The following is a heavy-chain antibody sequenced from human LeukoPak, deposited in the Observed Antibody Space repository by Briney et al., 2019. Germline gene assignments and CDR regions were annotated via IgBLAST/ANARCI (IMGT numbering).Heavy chain of an antibody. CDR3: ARTVAVAGLAFDY. Sequence: WETLSLTCTVPGGSIGSSSYYWGWIRQPPGKGLEWIGSIYYSGSTYYNPSLKSRVTISVDTSKNQFSLKLSSVTAADTAVYYCARTVAVAGLAFDYWGQGTLVTVSS. V-gene: IGHV4-39*01. J-gene: IGHJ4*02. CDR1: GGSIGSSSYY. CDR2: IYYSGST. D-gene: IGHD6-19*01.